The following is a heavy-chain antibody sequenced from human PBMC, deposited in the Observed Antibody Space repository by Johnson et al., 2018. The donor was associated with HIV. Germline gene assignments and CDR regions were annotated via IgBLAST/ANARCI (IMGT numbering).Heavy chain of an antibody. CDR3: ARGMYYNFWSGYGIRWDAFDI. CDR2: ISYDGSNK. D-gene: IGHD3-3*01. Sequence: QVQLVASGGGVAQPGRSLRLSCAASLFTFRSSAMHWVRQAPGKGLEWVAVISYDGSNKYYADSVKGRFTISRDNAKNTLYLQMNSLSAGDTAVYYCARGMYYNFWSGYGIRWDAFDIWGQGTMVTVSS. V-gene: IGHV3-30*04. J-gene: IGHJ3*02. CDR1: LFTFRSSA.